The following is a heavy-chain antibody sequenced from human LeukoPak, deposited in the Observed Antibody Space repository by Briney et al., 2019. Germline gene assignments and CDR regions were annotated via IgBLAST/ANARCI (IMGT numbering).Heavy chain of an antibody. Sequence: NPSETLSLTCAVYGGSFSGYYWSWIRQPPGKGLEWIGEINHSGGTNYNPSLKSRVTISVDTSKNQFSLKLSSVTAADTAVYYCARMPVLRYFDWLLPAPDLKYNWFDPWGQGTLVTVSS. CDR3: ARMPVLRYFDWLLPAPDLKYNWFDP. V-gene: IGHV4-34*01. J-gene: IGHJ5*02. CDR2: INHSGGT. CDR1: GGSFSGYY. D-gene: IGHD3-9*01.